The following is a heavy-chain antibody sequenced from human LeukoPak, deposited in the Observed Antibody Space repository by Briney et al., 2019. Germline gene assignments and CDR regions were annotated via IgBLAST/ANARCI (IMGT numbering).Heavy chain of an antibody. Sequence: HGESLKISCKGSGYSFTSYWIGWVRQMPGKGLEWMGIIYPGDSDTRYSPSFQGQVTISADKSISTAYLQWSSLKAPDTAMYYCARHGAVYDSSGTPNAFDIWGQGTMVTVSS. V-gene: IGHV5-51*01. CDR1: GYSFTSYW. D-gene: IGHD3-22*01. CDR3: ARHGAVYDSSGTPNAFDI. J-gene: IGHJ3*02. CDR2: IYPGDSDT.